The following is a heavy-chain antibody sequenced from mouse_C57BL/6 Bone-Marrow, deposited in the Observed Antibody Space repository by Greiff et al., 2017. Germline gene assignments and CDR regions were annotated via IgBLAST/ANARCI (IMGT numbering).Heavy chain of an antibody. D-gene: IGHD2-14*01. J-gene: IGHJ3*01. Sequence: QVQLQQSGAELVRPGASVTLSCKASGYTFTDYEMHWVKQTPVHGLEWIGAIDPETGGTAYNQKFKGKAILAADKSSSAAYMELRSLTSEDSAVYYCTTGVRRFAYWGQGTLVTVSA. CDR2: IDPETGGT. CDR1: GYTFTDYE. V-gene: IGHV1-15*01. CDR3: TTGVRRFAY.